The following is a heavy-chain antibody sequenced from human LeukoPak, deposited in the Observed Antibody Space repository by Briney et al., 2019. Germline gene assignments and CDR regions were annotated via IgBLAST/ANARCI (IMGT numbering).Heavy chain of an antibody. J-gene: IGHJ4*02. CDR1: GYTFTDYY. CDR3: ASISEVWSGYYTVHHDY. V-gene: IGHV1-2*02. D-gene: IGHD3-3*01. Sequence: ATVKISCKVSGYTFTDYYMHWVQQAPGRGLEWMGRINPNSGDTNYAQRFLGRVTMTRDTSISTAYMELSSLTSDDTAVYYCASISEVWSGYYTVHHDYWGQGILVTVSS. CDR2: INPNSGDT.